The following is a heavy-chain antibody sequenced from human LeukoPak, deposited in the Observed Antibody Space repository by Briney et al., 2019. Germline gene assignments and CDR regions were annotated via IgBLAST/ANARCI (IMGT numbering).Heavy chain of an antibody. Sequence: GGSLRLSCAASGFTFSSYSMNWVRQAPGKGLEWVSYISSSSSTIYYADSVKGRFTISRDNAKNSLYLQMNSLRAEDTAVYYCASREYYFDYWGQGTLVTVSS. CDR3: ASREYYFDY. D-gene: IGHD3-10*01. V-gene: IGHV3-48*01. CDR1: GFTFSSYS. CDR2: ISSSSSTI. J-gene: IGHJ4*02.